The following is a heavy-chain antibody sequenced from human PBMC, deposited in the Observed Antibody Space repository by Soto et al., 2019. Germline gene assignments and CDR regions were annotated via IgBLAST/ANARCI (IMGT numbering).Heavy chain of an antibody. CDR3: ARDRVATVTTVYMYV. CDR2: ISSSSSFI. V-gene: IGHV3-21*01. J-gene: IGHJ6*03. Sequence: EVKLVESGGGLVKPGGSLRLSCAASGFTFSSYNMNWVRQAPGKGLEWVSSISSSSSFIYYADSVRGRFTISRDNAKNSLFLQMNSLRAEDTAVYYCARDRVATVTTVYMYVWGKGTTVTVSS. D-gene: IGHD4-17*01. CDR1: GFTFSSYN.